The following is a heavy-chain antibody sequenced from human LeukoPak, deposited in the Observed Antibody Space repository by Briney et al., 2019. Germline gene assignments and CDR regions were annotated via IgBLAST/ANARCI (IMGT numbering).Heavy chain of an antibody. Sequence: GGSLRLSCAASGFTFNTYAMNWVRQAPGKGLEWVSAISAAGDRAYYADSVQGRFTLSRDNSKNTLYLQMSSLRAEDTAVYYCAKDDPLYCSGATCYSDWGQGTLVTVSS. J-gene: IGHJ4*02. CDR3: AKDDPLYCSGATCYSD. CDR2: ISAAGDRA. D-gene: IGHD2-15*01. V-gene: IGHV3-23*01. CDR1: GFTFNTYA.